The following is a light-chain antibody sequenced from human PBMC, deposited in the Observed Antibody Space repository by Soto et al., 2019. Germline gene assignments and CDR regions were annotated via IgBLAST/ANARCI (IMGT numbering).Light chain of an antibody. CDR1: QRISSN. V-gene: IGKV3-20*01. J-gene: IGKJ1*01. CDR2: GAS. Sequence: EIVMTQSPATLSVSPGERATLSCRARQRISSNLAWYQQKPGQAPRLLIYGASSRATGIPDRFSGSGSGTDFTLTISRLEPEDIAVFYCQQYGSSPWTFGQGTKVDIK. CDR3: QQYGSSPWT.